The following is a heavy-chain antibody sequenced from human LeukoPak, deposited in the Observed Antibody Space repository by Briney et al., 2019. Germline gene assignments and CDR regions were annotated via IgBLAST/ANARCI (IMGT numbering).Heavy chain of an antibody. CDR3: AKDGGTSWDHYYFMDV. D-gene: IGHD6-13*01. CDR2: IGISSNKI. Sequence: GGSLRLSCAASGFTLRSYTMNWVRQAPGKGLEWVSSIGISSNKIYYADSVKGRFIISSDNAKNSVYLQMNSLRGEDTALYYCAKDGGTSWDHYYFMDVWGQGTAVTVSS. J-gene: IGHJ6*02. V-gene: IGHV3-21*01. CDR1: GFTLRSYT.